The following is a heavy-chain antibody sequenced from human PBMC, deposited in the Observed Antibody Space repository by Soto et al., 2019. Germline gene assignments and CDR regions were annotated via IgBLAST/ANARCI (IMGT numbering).Heavy chain of an antibody. Sequence: GGSLRLSCAASGFTFSSYAMSWVRQAPGKGLEWVSAISGSGGSTYYADSVKGRFTISRDNSKNTLYLQMNSLRAEDTAVYYCAKSQGDYFWSGYYTRGEVGPRYYYYYGMDVWGQGTTVTVSS. V-gene: IGHV3-23*01. CDR3: AKSQGDYFWSGYYTRGEVGPRYYYYYGMDV. J-gene: IGHJ6*02. CDR1: GFTFSSYA. D-gene: IGHD3-3*01. CDR2: ISGSGGST.